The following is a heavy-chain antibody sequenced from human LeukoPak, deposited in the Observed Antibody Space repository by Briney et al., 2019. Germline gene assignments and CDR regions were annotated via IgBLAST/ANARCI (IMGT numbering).Heavy chain of an antibody. J-gene: IGHJ4*02. CDR3: AKGGLKLEQQLVPHWD. V-gene: IGHV3-23*01. Sequence: QPGGSLRLSCAASGFTFSSYAMSWVRQAPGKGLEWVSATNGSGGSTYYADSVKGRFTISRDNSKNTLYLQMNSLRAEDTAVYYCAKGGLKLEQQLVPHWDWGQGTLVTVSS. D-gene: IGHD6-13*01. CDR2: TNGSGGST. CDR1: GFTFSSYA.